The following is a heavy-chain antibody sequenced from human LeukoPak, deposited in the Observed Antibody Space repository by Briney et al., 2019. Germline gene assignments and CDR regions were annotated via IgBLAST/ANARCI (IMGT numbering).Heavy chain of an antibody. J-gene: IGHJ4*02. V-gene: IGHV3-23*01. D-gene: IGHD3-3*01. Sequence: GGSLRLSCAASGFTFSSYAMSWVRQAPGKGLEWVSAISGSGGSTYYADSVKGRFTISRDNSKNTLYLQMSSLRAEDTAVYYCAKDLDRVFGVVGGYWGQGTLVTVSS. CDR1: GFTFSSYA. CDR3: AKDLDRVFGVVGGY. CDR2: ISGSGGST.